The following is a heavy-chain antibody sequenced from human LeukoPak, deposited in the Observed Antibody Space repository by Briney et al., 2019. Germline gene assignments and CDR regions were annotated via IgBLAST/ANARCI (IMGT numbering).Heavy chain of an antibody. V-gene: IGHV3-74*01. CDR2: IDIDGNT. CDR1: GFTFRNSY. J-gene: IGHJ4*02. CDR3: VRDMNYNLDY. D-gene: IGHD1-7*01. Sequence: GGSLKLSCAASGFTFRNSYIHWVRQAPGKGLVWVSRIDIDGNTNYADPVKGRFTISRDNAKNTVYLQMNSLRADDTAVYYCVRDMNYNLDYWGQGNLVTVSS.